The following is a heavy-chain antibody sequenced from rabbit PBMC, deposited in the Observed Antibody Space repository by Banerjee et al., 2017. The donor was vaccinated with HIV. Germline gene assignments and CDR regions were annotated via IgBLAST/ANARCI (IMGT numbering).Heavy chain of an antibody. J-gene: IGHJ6*01. Sequence: QEQLVESGGGLVTLGGSLKLSCKASGIDFSSYGISWVRQAPGKGLEWIAYIYPDYGSTDYASWVNGRFTISLDNAQNTVFLQMTSLTAADTATYFCARAPRYAGYAGYGYAMDLWGQGTLVTVS. CDR1: GIDFSSYG. V-gene: IGHV1S47*01. D-gene: IGHD6-1*01. CDR2: IYPDYGST. CDR3: ARAPRYAGYAGYGYAMDL.